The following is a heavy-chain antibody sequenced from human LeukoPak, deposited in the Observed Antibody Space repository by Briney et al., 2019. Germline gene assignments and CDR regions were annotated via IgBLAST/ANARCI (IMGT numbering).Heavy chain of an antibody. V-gene: IGHV1-69*05. CDR2: IIPIFGAA. J-gene: IGHJ4*02. CDR3: ARGNSSSWYPPFDY. CDR1: GGTFSSYA. Sequence: GASVKVSCKAPGGTFSSYAISWVRQAPGQGLEWMGGIIPIFGAANYAQKFQGRVTITTDESTSTAYMELSSLRSEDTAVYYCARGNSSSWYPPFDYWGQGTLVTVSS. D-gene: IGHD6-13*01.